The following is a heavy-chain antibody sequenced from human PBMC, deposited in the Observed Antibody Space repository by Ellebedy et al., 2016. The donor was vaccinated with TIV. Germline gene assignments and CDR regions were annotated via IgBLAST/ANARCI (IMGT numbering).Heavy chain of an antibody. CDR1: GVSVNSANYY. V-gene: IGHV4-61*01. Sequence: MPSETLSLTCTVSGVSVNSANYYWTWLRQPPGKGLEWIGYFYSRGSTDYKPSLKSRVAISVDTSKNQFSLKLSSVTAADTAVYFCSGAYGRATPKYWGQGTLVTVSS. D-gene: IGHD3-10*01. J-gene: IGHJ4*02. CDR3: SGAYGRATPKY. CDR2: FYSRGST.